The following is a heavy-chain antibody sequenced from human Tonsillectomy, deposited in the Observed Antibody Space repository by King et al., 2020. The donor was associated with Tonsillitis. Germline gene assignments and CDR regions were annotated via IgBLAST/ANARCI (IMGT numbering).Heavy chain of an antibody. J-gene: IGHJ4*02. D-gene: IGHD5-18*01. CDR1: GFTFSTYW. V-gene: IGHV3-7*03. Sequence: EVQLVESGGGLVRPGGSLRLSCAASGFTFSTYWMTWVRQAPGKGLEWVANIRQDGTEMYYGDSVKGRFTISRDNAKNSLYLQMISLRAEDTAVYYCASENDNDTYGYSHYFDYWGQGTLVTVSS. CDR2: IRQDGTEM. CDR3: ASENDNDTYGYSHYFDY.